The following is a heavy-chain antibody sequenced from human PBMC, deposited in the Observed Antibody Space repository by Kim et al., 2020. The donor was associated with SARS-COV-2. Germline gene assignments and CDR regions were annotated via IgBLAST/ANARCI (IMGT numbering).Heavy chain of an antibody. V-gene: IGHV3-15*01. D-gene: IGHD3-10*01. CDR1: GFTFSNAW. CDR2: IKSKTDGGTT. J-gene: IGHJ6*02. CDR3: TTALDRGEYYYYYGMDV. Sequence: GGSLRLSCAASGFTFSNAWMSWVRQAPGKGLEWVGRIKSKTDGGTTDYAAPVKGRFTISRDDSKNTLYLQMNSLKTEDTAVYYCTTALDRGEYYYYYGMDVWGQGTTVTVSS.